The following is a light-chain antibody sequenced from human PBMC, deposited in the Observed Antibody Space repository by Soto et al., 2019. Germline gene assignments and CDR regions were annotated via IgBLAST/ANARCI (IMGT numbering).Light chain of an antibody. V-gene: IGKV3-11*01. CDR2: AAS. CDR1: QSVRNY. Sequence: EIVLSQPPAILSLSPGEGATLSCRASQSVRNYLAWYQQKLGQAPRLLIYAASIRATGIPARFSGSGSGTDFTLIISSLEPEDFAVYYCQQRSNWPITFGQGRLLEI. CDR3: QQRSNWPIT. J-gene: IGKJ5*01.